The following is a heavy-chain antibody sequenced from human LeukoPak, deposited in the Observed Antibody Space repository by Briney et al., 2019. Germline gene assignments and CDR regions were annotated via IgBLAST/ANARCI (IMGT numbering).Heavy chain of an antibody. CDR2: ISSRSSFI. CDR3: ARENGVTRSIDY. CDR1: GFTFSNYN. Sequence: GGSLRLSCAASGFTFSNYNMNWVRQAPGKGLEWVSSISSRSSFIYYADSVKGRFTISRDNAKNSLSLQMNSLRADDTAVYYCARENGVTRSIDYWDQGTLVTVSS. D-gene: IGHD4-23*01. V-gene: IGHV3-21*01. J-gene: IGHJ4*02.